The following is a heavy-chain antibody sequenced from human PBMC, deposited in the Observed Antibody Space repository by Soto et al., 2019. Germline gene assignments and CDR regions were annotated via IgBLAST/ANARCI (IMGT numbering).Heavy chain of an antibody. D-gene: IGHD2-8*01. CDR3: ARRGLIAGWFDP. J-gene: IGHJ5*02. CDR2: IYYSGST. V-gene: IGHV4-39*01. Sequence: SETLSLTCTFSGGSISSSSYYWGWIRQPPGKGLEWIGSIYYSGSTYYNPSLKSRVTISVDTSKNQFSLKLSSVTAADTAVYYCARRGLIAGWFDPWGQGTLVTVSS. CDR1: GGSISSSSYY.